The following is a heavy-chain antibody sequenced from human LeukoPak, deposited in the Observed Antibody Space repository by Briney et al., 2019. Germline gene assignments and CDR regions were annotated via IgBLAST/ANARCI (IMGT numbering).Heavy chain of an antibody. CDR2: ISAYNGNS. CDR3: ARSMVRGVIINPFDY. CDR1: RYTFTSYG. D-gene: IGHD3-10*01. Sequence: SVQVSCKASRYTFTSYGISWVRQAPGQGLEWMGWISAYNGNSNYAQKLQGRVTMTTDTSSSTAYIDLSSLRYDYRAGYYCARSMVRGVIINPFDYWGQGTLVTVSS. J-gene: IGHJ4*02. V-gene: IGHV1-18*01.